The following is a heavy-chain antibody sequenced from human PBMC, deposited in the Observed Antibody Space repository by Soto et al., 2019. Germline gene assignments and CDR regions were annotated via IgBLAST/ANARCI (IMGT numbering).Heavy chain of an antibody. CDR3: AKRMGGTANGMDV. V-gene: IGHV3-9*01. J-gene: IGHJ6*02. D-gene: IGHD2-15*01. CDR1: GFRFDDYG. Sequence: EVQLVESGGGLVQPGRSLRLSCAASGFRFDDYGMHWVRQVPGKGLEWVSGISDYSGSIGYADSVKGRFTISRDNAKNSLYLEMNSLRAEDTALYYCAKRMGGTANGMDVWGQGTTVTVSS. CDR2: ISDYSGSI.